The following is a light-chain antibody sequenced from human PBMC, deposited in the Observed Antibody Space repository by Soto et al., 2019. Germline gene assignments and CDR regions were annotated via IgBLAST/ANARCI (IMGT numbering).Light chain of an antibody. V-gene: IGKV3-15*01. CDR1: QSGSSN. Sequence: EIVMTQSPATMSVSPGERATLSCRAIQSGSSNLPWYQPKPGQAPRLHIYGASTRDTGIPARFSGSVSGTEFTLTISSRQSEHYAVYYCQQYNNWPPYTFGQGTKLEIK. CDR2: GAS. J-gene: IGKJ2*01. CDR3: QQYNNWPPYT.